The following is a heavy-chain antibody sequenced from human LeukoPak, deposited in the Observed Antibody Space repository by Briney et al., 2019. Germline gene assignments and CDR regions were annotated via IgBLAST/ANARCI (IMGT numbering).Heavy chain of an antibody. Sequence: PSETLSLTCSVFGGSLNSGAYYWSWIRQHPGEGLEWIGYISYRGSTHHNPSLKSRVSISGDTSTNHFSLNLNSVTAADTAVYYCARMPRGIEVVTPYYFDSWGQGTLVTVSS. CDR3: ARMPRGIEVVTPYYFDS. CDR2: ISYRGST. D-gene: IGHD2-21*02. J-gene: IGHJ4*02. V-gene: IGHV4-31*03. CDR1: GGSLNSGAYY.